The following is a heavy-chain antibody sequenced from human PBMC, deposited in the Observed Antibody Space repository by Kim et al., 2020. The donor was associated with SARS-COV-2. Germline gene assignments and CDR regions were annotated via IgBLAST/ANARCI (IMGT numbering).Heavy chain of an antibody. CDR3: ARGDYYDSSGYYAFDI. D-gene: IGHD3-22*01. J-gene: IGHJ3*02. Sequence: GESLKISCKGSGYSFTSYWIGLVRQMPGKGLEWMGIIYPGDSDTRYSPSFQGQVTISADKSISTAYLQWSSLKASDTAMYYCARGDYYDSSGYYAFDIWGQGTMVTVSS. V-gene: IGHV5-51*01. CDR2: IYPGDSDT. CDR1: GYSFTSYW.